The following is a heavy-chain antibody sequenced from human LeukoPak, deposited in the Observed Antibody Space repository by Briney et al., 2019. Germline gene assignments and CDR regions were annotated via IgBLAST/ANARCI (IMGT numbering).Heavy chain of an antibody. Sequence: SVKVSCKASGGTFSSYAISWVRQAPGQGLEWMGGIIPIFGTANYAQKFQGRVTITADESTSTAYMELSSLTSEDTAVYYCARGLDSSGRHRSYDAFDIWGQGTMVTVSS. CDR3: ARGLDSSGRHRSYDAFDI. V-gene: IGHV1-69*13. D-gene: IGHD3-22*01. J-gene: IGHJ3*02. CDR1: GGTFSSYA. CDR2: IIPIFGTA.